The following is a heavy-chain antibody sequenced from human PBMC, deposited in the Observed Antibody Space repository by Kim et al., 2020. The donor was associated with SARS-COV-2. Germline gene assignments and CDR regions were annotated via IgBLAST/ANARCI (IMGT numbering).Heavy chain of an antibody. V-gene: IGHV3-66*01. CDR2: IYSGGST. Sequence: GGSLRLSCAASGFTVSSNYMSWVRQAPGKGLEWVSVIYSGGSTYYADSVKGRFTISRDNSKNTLYLQMNSLRAEDTAVYYCARGQWELLSYYFDYWGQGTLVTVSS. D-gene: IGHD1-26*01. J-gene: IGHJ4*02. CDR3: ARGQWELLSYYFDY. CDR1: GFTVSSNY.